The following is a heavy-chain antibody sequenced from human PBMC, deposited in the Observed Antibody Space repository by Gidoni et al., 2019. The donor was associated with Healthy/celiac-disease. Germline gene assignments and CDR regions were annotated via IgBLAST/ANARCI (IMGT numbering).Heavy chain of an antibody. CDR2: INHSGRT. V-gene: IGHV4-34*01. J-gene: IGHJ5*02. CDR3: ARGPRLIVATRNNWFIGGWFDP. Sequence: QVQLQQWGAGLLKPSETLSLTCAVYGGSFSGYYWSWIRQPPGKGLEWIGEINHSGRTNYNPSLKRRVTISVDTSKNQFSLKLSSVTAADTAVYYCARGPRLIVATRNNWFIGGWFDPWGQGTLVTVSS. D-gene: IGHD5-12*01. CDR1: GGSFSGYY.